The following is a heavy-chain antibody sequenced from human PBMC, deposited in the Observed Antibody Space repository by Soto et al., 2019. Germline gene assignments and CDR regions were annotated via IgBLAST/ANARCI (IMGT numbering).Heavy chain of an antibody. D-gene: IGHD5-18*01. J-gene: IGHJ4*02. CDR1: GGSISSSSYY. Sequence: QLQLQESGPGLVKPSETLSLTCTVSGGSISSSSYYWGWIRQPPGKGLEWIGSIYYSGSTYYNPSTNSRITIPVDTSKSQFALKLSSVTAADTAVYYCARTPGRIQLWYHWGQGTLVTVSS. V-gene: IGHV4-39*01. CDR3: ARTPGRIQLWYH. CDR2: IYYSGST.